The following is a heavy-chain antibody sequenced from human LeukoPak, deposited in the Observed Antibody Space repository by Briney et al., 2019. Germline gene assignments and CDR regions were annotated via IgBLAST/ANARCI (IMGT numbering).Heavy chain of an antibody. CDR2: ISGSGIST. CDR1: GFTFSSYA. Sequence: PGGSLRLSCAASGFTFSSYAMSWVRQAPGKGLEWVSTISGSGISTYYADSVKGRFTISRDNSKNTLYLQMSSLRAEDTAVYYCVKGPAGYEYPLNWFDPWGQGTLVIVSS. V-gene: IGHV3-23*01. D-gene: IGHD5-12*01. CDR3: VKGPAGYEYPLNWFDP. J-gene: IGHJ5*02.